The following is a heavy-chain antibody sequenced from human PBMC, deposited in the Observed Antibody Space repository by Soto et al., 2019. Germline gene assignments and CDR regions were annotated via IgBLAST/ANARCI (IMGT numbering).Heavy chain of an antibody. Sequence: QVQLVQSGAEVKTPGSSVKVSCKASGGTFNSYSIAWVRQAPGQGFEWMGGLIPMSGRPNYAQRFQGRVTFIADKSPNTVYMEVNSLTHEDTAVYYGTRRGRQSANWFDPWGQGTLVTVSS. CDR1: GGTFNSYS. CDR3: TRRGRQSANWFDP. CDR2: LIPMSGRP. V-gene: IGHV1-69*06. J-gene: IGHJ5*02.